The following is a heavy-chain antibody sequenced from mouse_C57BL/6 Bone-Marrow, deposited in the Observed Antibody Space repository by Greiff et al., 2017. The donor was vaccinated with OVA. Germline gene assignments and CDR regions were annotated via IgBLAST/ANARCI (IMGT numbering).Heavy chain of an antibody. V-gene: IGHV5-6*01. D-gene: IGHD1-1*01. CDR2: ISSGGSYT. Sequence: EVQLVESGGDLVKPGGSLKLSCAASGFTFSSYGMSWVRQTPDKRLEWVATISSGGSYTYYPASVKGRFTISRDNAKNTLYLQMSSLKSEDTAMYYCARHFYYYGSSPYWYFDVWGTGTTVTVSS. J-gene: IGHJ1*03. CDR3: ARHFYYYGSSPYWYFDV. CDR1: GFTFSSYG.